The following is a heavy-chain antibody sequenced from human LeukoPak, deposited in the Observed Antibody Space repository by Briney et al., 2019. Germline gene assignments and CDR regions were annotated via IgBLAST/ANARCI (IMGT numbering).Heavy chain of an antibody. Sequence: LSGGSLRLSCAVSGLNFRDHWMDWVRQAPGKGLQWVGHIKNDGSETYYLDSLKGRLSISRDNTNNALYLQMNSLRVEDTAVYYCVKNDGWFHLAQWGQGTLVTVSS. J-gene: IGHJ4*02. CDR2: IKNDGSET. CDR1: GLNFRDHW. V-gene: IGHV3-7*03. D-gene: IGHD6-19*01. CDR3: VKNDGWFHLAQ.